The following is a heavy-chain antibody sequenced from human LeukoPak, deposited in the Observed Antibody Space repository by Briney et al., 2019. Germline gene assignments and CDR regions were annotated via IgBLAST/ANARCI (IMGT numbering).Heavy chain of an antibody. CDR3: ARNHERDWNPDY. CDR1: GFTFSDYY. CDR2: ISSSSSYT. V-gene: IGHV3-11*06. Sequence: PGGSLRLSCAASGFTFSDYYMSWIRQAPGKGLEWVSYISSSSSYTNYADSVKGRFTISRDNAKNSLYLQMNSLRAEDTAVYYCARNHERDWNPDYWGQGTLVTVSS. J-gene: IGHJ4*02. D-gene: IGHD1-1*01.